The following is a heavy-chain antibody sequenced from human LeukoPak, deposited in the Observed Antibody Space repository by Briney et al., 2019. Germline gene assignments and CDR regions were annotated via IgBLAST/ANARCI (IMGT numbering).Heavy chain of an antibody. Sequence: ASVKVSCKASGYTFGSYGVSWVRQAPGQGLEWMGWINPNSGGTNYAQKFQGWVTMTRDTSISTAYMELSRLRSDDTAVYYCARAPLGYSYGYYYYGMDVWGQGTTVTVSS. V-gene: IGHV1-2*04. J-gene: IGHJ6*02. CDR1: GYTFGSYG. CDR2: INPNSGGT. D-gene: IGHD5-18*01. CDR3: ARAPLGYSYGYYYYGMDV.